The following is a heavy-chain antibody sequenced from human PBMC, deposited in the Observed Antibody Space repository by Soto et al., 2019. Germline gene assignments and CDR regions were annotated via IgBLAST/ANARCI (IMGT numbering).Heavy chain of an antibody. V-gene: IGHV1-46*03. J-gene: IGHJ6*03. D-gene: IGHD4-17*01. CDR2: INPSGGST. CDR1: GYTFTSYY. CDR3: ASGPSTVTSKYYYYMDV. Sequence: GASVKVSCKACGYTFTSYYMHWVRQAPGQGLEWMGIINPSGGSTSYAQKLQGRVTMTRDTSTSTVYMELSSLRSEDTAVYYCASGPSTVTSKYYYYMDVWGKGTTVTVSS.